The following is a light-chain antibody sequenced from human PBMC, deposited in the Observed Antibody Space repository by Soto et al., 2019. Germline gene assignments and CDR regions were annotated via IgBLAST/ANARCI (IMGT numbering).Light chain of an antibody. J-gene: IGKJ2*01. CDR3: QQYGSSPYT. CDR2: GAS. Sequence: EIVLTQSPGTLSLSPGERATLSCRASQSVSSRFFAWYQQKPGQAPRLLMYGASSRATGIPDRFSGTGSGTDFTLTISRLEPEDFSVYYGQQYGSSPYTFGLGTKLEIK. CDR1: QSVSSRF. V-gene: IGKV3-20*01.